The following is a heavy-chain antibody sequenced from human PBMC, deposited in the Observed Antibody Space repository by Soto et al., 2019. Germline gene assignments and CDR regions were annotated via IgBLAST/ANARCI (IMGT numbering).Heavy chain of an antibody. CDR3: ARESSEWAFDI. Sequence: HPGGSLRLSCAASGFTVSSNYMSWVRQAPGKGLEWVSVIYSGGSTYYADSVKGRFTISRDNSKNTLYLQMNSLRAEDTAVYYCARESSEWAFDIWGQGTMVTVSS. CDR2: IYSGGST. J-gene: IGHJ3*02. CDR1: GFTVSSNY. V-gene: IGHV3-66*01. D-gene: IGHD3-3*01.